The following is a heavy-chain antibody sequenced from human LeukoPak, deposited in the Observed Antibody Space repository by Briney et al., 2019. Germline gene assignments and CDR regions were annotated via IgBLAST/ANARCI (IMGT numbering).Heavy chain of an antibody. CDR1: GYTFTSYD. CDR2: MNPNSGNT. V-gene: IGHV1-8*01. J-gene: IGHJ6*02. CDR3: AREPTQGYYDFWSGYNGDYYGMDV. Sequence: ASVKVSCKASGYTFTSYDINWVRQATGQGLEWMGWMNPNSGNTGYAQKFQGRVTMTRNTSISTAYMELSSPRSEDTAVYYCAREPTQGYYDFWSGYNGDYYGMDVWGQGTTVTVSS. D-gene: IGHD3-3*01.